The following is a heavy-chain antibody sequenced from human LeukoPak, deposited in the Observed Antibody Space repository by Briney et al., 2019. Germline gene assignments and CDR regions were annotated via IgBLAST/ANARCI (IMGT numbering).Heavy chain of an antibody. Sequence: ASMKVSCKASGYTFTNYGFSWVRPAPGQGLEWMGWIGAYNVKTNYAQKFQGRVTMTTDTSTSTAYMELRSLISDDTAVYYCARDYCSGGSCQSGMLDYWGQGTLVAVSS. CDR3: ARDYCSGGSCQSGMLDY. J-gene: IGHJ4*02. V-gene: IGHV1-18*01. CDR2: IGAYNVKT. CDR1: GYTFTNYG. D-gene: IGHD2-15*01.